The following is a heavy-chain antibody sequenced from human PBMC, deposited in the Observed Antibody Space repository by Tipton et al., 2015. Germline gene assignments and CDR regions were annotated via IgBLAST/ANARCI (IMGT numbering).Heavy chain of an antibody. D-gene: IGHD2-8*01. CDR1: GGSIANSRYS. V-gene: IGHV4-39*01. Sequence: TLSLTCTVSGGSIANSRYSWGWVRQPPGKGLEYIGSMYYSGSTYYNPSLKSRVTISVDTSKNQFSLRLSSVTAADTAVYYCASQDIVLMVYGFDYWGQGTLVTVSS. J-gene: IGHJ4*02. CDR3: ASQDIVLMVYGFDY. CDR2: MYYSGST.